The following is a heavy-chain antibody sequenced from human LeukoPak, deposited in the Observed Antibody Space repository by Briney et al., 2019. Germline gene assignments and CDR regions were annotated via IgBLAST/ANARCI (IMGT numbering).Heavy chain of an antibody. D-gene: IGHD6-13*01. CDR2: IYYSGST. Sequence: SETLSLTCSVSGDSLSSGNYFWSWIRQPPGEGLQWIVYIYYSGSTNYNPSLKSRVTISVYTSKNQFSLKLNSVTAADTAVYYCARRGSSSSVDYWGQGTLVTVSS. CDR1: GDSLSSGNYF. CDR3: ARRGSSSSVDY. J-gene: IGHJ4*02. V-gene: IGHV4-61*01.